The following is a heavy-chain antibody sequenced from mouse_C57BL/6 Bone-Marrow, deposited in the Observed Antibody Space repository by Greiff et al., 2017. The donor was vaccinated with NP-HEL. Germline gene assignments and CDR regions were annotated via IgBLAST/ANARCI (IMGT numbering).Heavy chain of an antibody. V-gene: IGHV1-81*01. CDR1: GYTFTSYG. Sequence: QVQLQQSGAELARPGASVKLSCKASGYTFTSYGISWVKQRTGQGLEWIGEIYPRSGNTYYNEKFKGKATLTADKSSSTAYMELRSLTSEDSAVYFCARWRSFAYWGQGTLVTVSA. CDR3: ARWRSFAY. CDR2: IYPRSGNT. J-gene: IGHJ3*01.